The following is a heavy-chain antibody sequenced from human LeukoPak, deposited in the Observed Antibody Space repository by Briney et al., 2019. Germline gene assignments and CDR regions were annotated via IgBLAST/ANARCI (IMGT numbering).Heavy chain of an antibody. Sequence: SVKVSCKASGGTFSSYAISWVRQAPGQGLEWMGGIIPIFGTANYAQKFQGRVTITADESTSTAYMELSSLRSEDTAVYYCARLREIPVFGVVTKSTSYFDYWGQGTLVTVSS. V-gene: IGHV1-69*13. CDR2: IIPIFGTA. CDR1: GGTFSSYA. CDR3: ARLREIPVFGVVTKSTSYFDY. J-gene: IGHJ4*02. D-gene: IGHD3-3*01.